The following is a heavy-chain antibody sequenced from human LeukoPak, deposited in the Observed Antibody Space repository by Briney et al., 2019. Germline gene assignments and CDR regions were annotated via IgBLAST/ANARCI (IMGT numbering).Heavy chain of an antibody. CDR3: AGGLGGSYRYDY. Sequence: GGTLRLSCAASGLTVSANYMSWVRQAPGKGLEWVSVLYSGGSTYYADSVKGRFTISRDNSKNTLYLQMNSLRAEDTALYYCAGGLGGSYRYDYWGQGTLVTVSS. CDR2: LYSGGST. J-gene: IGHJ4*02. CDR1: GLTVSANY. V-gene: IGHV3-53*01. D-gene: IGHD3-16*02.